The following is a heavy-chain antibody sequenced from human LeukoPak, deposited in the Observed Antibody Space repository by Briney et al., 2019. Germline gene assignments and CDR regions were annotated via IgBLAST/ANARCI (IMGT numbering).Heavy chain of an antibody. CDR3: ARGAERDFQH. CDR2: INHSGST. D-gene: IGHD5-24*01. J-gene: IGHJ1*01. CDR1: GGSFSGYC. V-gene: IGHV4-34*01. Sequence: PSETLSLTCAVCGGSFSGYCWSWIRQPPGKGLEWIGEINHSGSTNYNPSLKSRVTISVDTSKNQFSLKLSSVTAADTAVYYCARGAERDFQHWGQGTLVTVSS.